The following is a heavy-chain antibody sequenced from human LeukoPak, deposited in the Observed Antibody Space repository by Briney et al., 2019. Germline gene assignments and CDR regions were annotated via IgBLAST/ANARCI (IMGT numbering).Heavy chain of an antibody. CDR3: ARGRLDY. J-gene: IGHJ4*02. CDR2: INHSGST. V-gene: IGHV4-34*01. Sequence: SETLSLTCAVYGGSFSGYYWSWIRQPPVKGLEWIGEINHSGSTNYNPSLKSRVTISVDTSKNQFSLKLSSVTAADTAVYYCARGRLDYWGQGTLVTVSS. CDR1: GGSFSGYY.